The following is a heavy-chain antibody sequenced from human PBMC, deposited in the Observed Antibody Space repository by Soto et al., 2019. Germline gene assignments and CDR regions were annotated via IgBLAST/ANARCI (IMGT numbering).Heavy chain of an antibody. Sequence: VQLVESGGGVVQPGRSLRLSCAASGFTFSSYGMHWVRQAPGKGLEWVAVISYDGSNKYYADSVKGRFTISRDNSKNTLYLQMNSLRAEDTAVYYCAKDKAPFVYGSSWYFDYWGQGTLVTVSS. V-gene: IGHV3-30*18. D-gene: IGHD6-13*01. CDR2: ISYDGSNK. CDR1: GFTFSSYG. CDR3: AKDKAPFVYGSSWYFDY. J-gene: IGHJ4*02.